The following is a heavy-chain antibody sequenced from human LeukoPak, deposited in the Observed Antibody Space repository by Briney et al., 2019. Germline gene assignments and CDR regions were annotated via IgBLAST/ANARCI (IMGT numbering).Heavy chain of an antibody. CDR3: ARYYYDNLTGAPYFDY. D-gene: IGHD3-9*01. J-gene: IGHJ4*02. V-gene: IGHV4-59*12. CDR1: GGSISRYD. Sequence: AETLSLTCTVSGGSISRYDWSWIRQPPGKGLEWIGYIYYSGSTYYNPSLKSRVTISVDTSKNQFSLKLSSVTAADTAVYYCARYYYDNLTGAPYFDYWGQGPLATVSS. CDR2: IYYSGST.